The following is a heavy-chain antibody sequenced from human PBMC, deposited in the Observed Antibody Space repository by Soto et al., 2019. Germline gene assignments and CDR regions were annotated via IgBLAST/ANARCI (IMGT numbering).Heavy chain of an antibody. CDR2: ISWNSGSI. CDR1: GFTFDDYV. V-gene: IGHV3-9*01. J-gene: IGHJ4*02. D-gene: IGHD3-3*01. CDR3: AKDIGMGEGRRGGYYFDY. Sequence: EVQLVESGGGLVQPGRSLRLSCAASGFTFDDYVMHWVRQAPGKGLEWVSGISWNSGSIGYADSVKGRFTISRDNAKNSLYLQMNSLRAEDTALYYCAKDIGMGEGRRGGYYFDYWGQGTLVTVSS.